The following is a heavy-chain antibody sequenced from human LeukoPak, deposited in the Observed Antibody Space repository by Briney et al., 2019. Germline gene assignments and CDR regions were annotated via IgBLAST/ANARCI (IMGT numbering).Heavy chain of an antibody. CDR3: ARDRPYCSGGSCYFDY. V-gene: IGHV4-59*12. CDR2: IYYSGST. J-gene: IGHJ4*02. D-gene: IGHD2-15*01. CDR1: GGSISSYY. Sequence: SETLSLTCTVSGGSISSYYWSWIRQPPGKGLEWIGYIYYSGSTNYNPSLKSRVTISVDTSKNQFSLKLSSVTAADTAVYYCARDRPYCSGGSCYFDYWGQGTLVTVSS.